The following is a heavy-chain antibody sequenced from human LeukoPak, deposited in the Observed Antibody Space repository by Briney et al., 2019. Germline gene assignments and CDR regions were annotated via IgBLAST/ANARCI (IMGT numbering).Heavy chain of an antibody. CDR1: GFTFDDYS. CDR2: ITLDGGST. V-gene: IGHV3-43*01. CDR3: ARERDRVIDY. D-gene: IGHD5-12*01. J-gene: IGHJ4*02. Sequence: PGGSLRLSCDASGFTFDDYSMHWVRQRPGKELQWVSLITLDGGSTFYVDSVKGRSTISSDKSRESLSLQMNGLSTDDTGLYYCARERDRVIDYWGQGTLVTVSS.